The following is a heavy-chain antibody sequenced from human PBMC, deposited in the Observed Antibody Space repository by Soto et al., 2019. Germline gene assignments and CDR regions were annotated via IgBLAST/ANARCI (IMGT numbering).Heavy chain of an antibody. V-gene: IGHV4-34*01. J-gene: IGHJ4*02. D-gene: IGHD1-26*01. Sequence: PSETLSLTCAVYGGSFSGYYSTWIRQPPGTGLEWIGEINHSGSTNYHPSLKSRVTISVDTSKNQFSLKLSSVTAADTAVYYCARGTTTEFIPFDYWGQGTLVTVSS. CDR1: GGSFSGYY. CDR3: ARGTTTEFIPFDY. CDR2: INHSGST.